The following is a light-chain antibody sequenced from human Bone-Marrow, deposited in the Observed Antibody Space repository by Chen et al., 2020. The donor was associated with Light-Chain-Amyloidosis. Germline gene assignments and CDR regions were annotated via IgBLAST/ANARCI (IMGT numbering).Light chain of an antibody. Sequence: SYELTQPPSGSVSPGQTARITCSGDDLPTKYAYWYQKKPGQAPVLVIHRDTERPSGISERFSGSSSGTTATLTISGVQAEDEADYNCQSADSSGTYEVIFGGGTKLTVL. CDR3: QSADSSGTYEVI. CDR2: RDT. J-gene: IGLJ2*01. V-gene: IGLV3-25*03. CDR1: DLPTKY.